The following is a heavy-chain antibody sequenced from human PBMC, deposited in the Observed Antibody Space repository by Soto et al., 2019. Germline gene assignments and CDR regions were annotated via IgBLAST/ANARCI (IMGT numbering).Heavy chain of an antibody. D-gene: IGHD3-10*01. CDR2: IIPILGIA. CDR3: ARTKTGPIWFGDGRSEYFQH. J-gene: IGHJ1*01. CDR1: GGTFSSYT. Sequence: ASVKVSCKASGGTFSSYTISWVRQAPGQGLEWMGRIIPILGIANYAQKFQGRVTITADKSTSTAYMELSSLRSEDTAVYYCARTKTGPIWFGDGRSEYFQHWGQGTLVTVSS. V-gene: IGHV1-69*02.